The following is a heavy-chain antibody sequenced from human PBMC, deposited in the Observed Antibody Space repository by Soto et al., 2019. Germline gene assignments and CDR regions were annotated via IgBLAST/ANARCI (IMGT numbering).Heavy chain of an antibody. V-gene: IGHV3-15*01. D-gene: IGHD6-19*01. CDR2: IKSKTDGGTT. CDR3: SSAVADDGIDY. CDR1: GFTFSNAW. J-gene: IGHJ4*02. Sequence: KTGGSLRLSCAASGFTFSNAWMSWVRQAPGKGLEWVGRIKSKTDGGTTDYAAPVKGRFTISRDDSKNTLYLQMNSLKTEDTAVYYCSSAVADDGIDYWGQGTLVTVSS.